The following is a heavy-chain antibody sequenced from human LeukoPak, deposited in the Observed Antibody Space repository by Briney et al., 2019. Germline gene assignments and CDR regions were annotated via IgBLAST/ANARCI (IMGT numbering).Heavy chain of an antibody. CDR3: AKDHLKRSSTSCGWFDP. CDR2: IRYDGSNK. CDR1: GFTFSSYG. D-gene: IGHD2-2*01. J-gene: IGHJ5*02. Sequence: PGGSLRLSCAASGFTFSSYGMHWVRQAPGKGLEWVAFIRYDGSNKYYADSVKGRFTISRDNSKNTLYLQMNSLRAEDTAVSYCAKDHLKRSSTSCGWFDPWGQGTLVTVSS. V-gene: IGHV3-30*02.